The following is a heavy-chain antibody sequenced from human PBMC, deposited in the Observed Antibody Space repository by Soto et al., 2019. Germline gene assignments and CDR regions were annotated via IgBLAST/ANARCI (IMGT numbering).Heavy chain of an antibody. CDR1: GGSFSGYY. D-gene: IGHD3-3*01. CDR2: IYYSGST. J-gene: IGHJ5*02. Sequence: PSETLSLTCAVYGGSFSGYYWSWIRQPPGKGLEWIGSIYYSGSTYYNPSLKSRVTISVDTSKNQFSLKLSSVTAADTAVYYCARRDYDFWSGYSNWFDPWGQGTLVTVSS. CDR3: ARRDYDFWSGYSNWFDP. V-gene: IGHV4-34*01.